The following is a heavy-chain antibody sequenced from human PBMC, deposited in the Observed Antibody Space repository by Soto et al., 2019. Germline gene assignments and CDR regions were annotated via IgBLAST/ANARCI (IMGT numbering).Heavy chain of an antibody. D-gene: IGHD2-2*01. CDR2: IIPIFGIP. CDR1: GGTFSRYS. CDR3: AREDRDRETGLVPAAIDGMDV. Sequence: ASVKVSCKASGGTFSRYSITWVRQAPGHGLEWIGRIIPIFGIPTYAQKFQGRVTFTADESTSTAYMELSSLRSDDTAVCYCAREDRDRETGLVPAAIDGMDVWGQGTTVTVSS. J-gene: IGHJ6*02. V-gene: IGHV1-69*13.